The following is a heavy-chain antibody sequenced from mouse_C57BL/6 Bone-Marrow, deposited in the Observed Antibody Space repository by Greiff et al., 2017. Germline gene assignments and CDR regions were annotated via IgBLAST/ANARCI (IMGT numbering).Heavy chain of an antibody. Sequence: VQLQQSGAELVRPGPSVKMSCKASGYTFTNYWIGWAKQRPGHGLEWIGDIYPGGGYTNYNEKFKGKATLTADKSSSTAYMQFSSLTSEDSAIYYCASGSSYGYWYFDVWGTGTTVTVSS. CDR3: ASGSSYGYWYFDV. CDR2: IYPGGGYT. J-gene: IGHJ1*03. V-gene: IGHV1-63*01. D-gene: IGHD1-1*01. CDR1: GYTFTNYW.